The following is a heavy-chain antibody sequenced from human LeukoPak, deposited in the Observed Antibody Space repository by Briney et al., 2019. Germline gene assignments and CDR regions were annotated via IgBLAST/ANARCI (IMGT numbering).Heavy chain of an antibody. V-gene: IGHV3-48*01. J-gene: IGHJ6*02. CDR3: ATDRYCGSASCQYYYYSGLDV. Sequence: GGSLRLSCAASGFTFSTYSMNWVRQAPGKGLEWVSYISTSSSTIYYADSVKGRFTISRDNAKNSLYLQMNSLRAEDTAVYFCATDRYCGSASCQYYYYSGLDVWGQGTTVTVSS. CDR2: ISTSSSTI. D-gene: IGHD2-2*01. CDR1: GFTFSTYS.